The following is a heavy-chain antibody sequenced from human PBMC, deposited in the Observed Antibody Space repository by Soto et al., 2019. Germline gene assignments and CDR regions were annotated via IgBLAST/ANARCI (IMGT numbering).Heavy chain of an antibody. CDR1: GFTFSSYA. CDR2: ISFDGKTE. D-gene: IGHD3-10*01. Sequence: GGSLRLSCAASGFTFSSYAIHWVRQAPGRGLEWLAVISFDGKTESYAESVKGRFAISRDNSKNTIYLQTNSLRREDSAIYYCARSRWFGEFSGMDVWGQGTTVTVSS. CDR3: ARSRWFGEFSGMDV. V-gene: IGHV3-30*03. J-gene: IGHJ6*02.